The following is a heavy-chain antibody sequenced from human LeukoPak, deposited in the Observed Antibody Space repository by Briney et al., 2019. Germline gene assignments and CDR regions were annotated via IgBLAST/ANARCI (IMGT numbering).Heavy chain of an antibody. Sequence: SETLSLTCAVYGGSFSGYYWSWIRQPPGKGLEWIGEINHSGSTNYNPSLKSRVTISVDTSKDQFSLKLSSVTAADTAVYYCARVSIFGVVGYWGQGTLVTVSS. D-gene: IGHD3-3*01. CDR3: ARVSIFGVVGY. V-gene: IGHV4-34*01. J-gene: IGHJ4*02. CDR1: GGSFSGYY. CDR2: INHSGST.